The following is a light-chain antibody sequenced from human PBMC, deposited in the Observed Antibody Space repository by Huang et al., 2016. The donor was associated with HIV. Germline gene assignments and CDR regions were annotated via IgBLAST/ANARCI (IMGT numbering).Light chain of an antibody. CDR1: QSVNSEY. CDR3: QQYDTSPYT. V-gene: IGKV3-20*01. CDR2: GAS. J-gene: IGKJ2*01. Sequence: DIVLTQSLGTLSLSPGEGAPLSCWASQSVNSEYLAWYQQRPGQAPRLVIYGASNRATGIPDRFSGSGSGTDFTLTISRLEPEDFAVYYCQQYDTSPYTFGQGTKLEIK.